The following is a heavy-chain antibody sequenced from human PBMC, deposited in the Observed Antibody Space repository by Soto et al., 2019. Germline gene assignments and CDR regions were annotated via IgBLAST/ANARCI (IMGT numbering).Heavy chain of an antibody. CDR2: IYSGGST. J-gene: IGHJ4*02. CDR1: GSTVSSNY. D-gene: IGHD5-12*01. Sequence: EVQLVESGGGLVQPGGSLRLSCAASGSTVSSNYVSWVRQAPGKGLEWVSVIYSGGSTYYADSVKGRFTISRDNSKNTLHLQMNSLRAEDTAVYYCANQRGGYDRDFDYWGQGTLVTVSS. V-gene: IGHV3-66*01. CDR3: ANQRGGYDRDFDY.